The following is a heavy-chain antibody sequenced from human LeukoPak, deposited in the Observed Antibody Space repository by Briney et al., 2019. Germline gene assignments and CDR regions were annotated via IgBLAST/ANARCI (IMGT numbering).Heavy chain of an antibody. V-gene: IGHV3-15*07. CDR1: GFTFSNAW. CDR2: IKSKTDGGTT. D-gene: IGHD3-3*01. J-gene: IGHJ4*02. CDR3: TSYGPWSGYYGTRIVDY. Sequence: AGGSLRLSCAASGFTFSNAWMNWVRQAPGKGLEWVGRIKSKTDGGTTDYAAPVKGRFTISRDDSKNTLYLQMNSLKTEDTAVYYCTSYGPWSGYYGTRIVDYWGQGTLVTVSS.